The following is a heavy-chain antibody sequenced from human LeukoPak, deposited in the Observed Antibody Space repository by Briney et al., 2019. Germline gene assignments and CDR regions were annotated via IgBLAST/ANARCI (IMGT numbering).Heavy chain of an antibody. CDR3: ARRTGTTPRAFDY. Sequence: SETLSLTCTVSGGSISSSSYYWGWIRQPPGKGLEWIGSIYYSGSTYYNPSLKSRVTISVDTSKNQFSLKLSSVTAADTAVYYCARRTGTTPRAFDYWGQGTLVTVSS. J-gene: IGHJ4*02. V-gene: IGHV4-39*01. D-gene: IGHD1-7*01. CDR2: IYYSGST. CDR1: GGSISSSSYY.